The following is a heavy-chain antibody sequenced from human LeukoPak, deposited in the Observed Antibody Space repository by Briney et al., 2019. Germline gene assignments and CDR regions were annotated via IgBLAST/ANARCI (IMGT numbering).Heavy chain of an antibody. CDR2: IIPIFGTA. Sequence: ASVKVSCKASGGTFSSYAISWVRQAPGQGLEWMGGIIPIFGTANYAQKFQGRVTITADESTSTAYMELSSLRSEDTAVYYCARGQLPTYYYYFYMDVWGKGTTVTIS. J-gene: IGHJ6*03. V-gene: IGHV1-69*13. D-gene: IGHD2-2*01. CDR1: GGTFSSYA. CDR3: ARGQLPTYYYYFYMDV.